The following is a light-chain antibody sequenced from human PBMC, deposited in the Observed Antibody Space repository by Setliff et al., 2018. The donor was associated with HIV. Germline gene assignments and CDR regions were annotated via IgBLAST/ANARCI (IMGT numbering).Light chain of an antibody. V-gene: IGLV2-14*01. CDR3: SSYTSSSLYV. J-gene: IGLJ1*01. CDR1: SSDVGSYNY. Sequence: LTQPASVSGSPGQSITISCTGTSSDVGSYNYVSWYQQHPGKAPKLMIYEVSNRPSGVSNRFSGSKSGNTASLTISGLQAEDEADYYCSSYTSSSLYVFGSETKGTV. CDR2: EVS.